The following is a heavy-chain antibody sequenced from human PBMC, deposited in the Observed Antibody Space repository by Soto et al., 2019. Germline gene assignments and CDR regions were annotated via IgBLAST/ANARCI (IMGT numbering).Heavy chain of an antibody. V-gene: IGHV4-31*03. Sequence: QVQLQESGPGLVKPSQTLSLTCTVSGGSVRRGNYYWSWIRQFPGKGLEWIGYISNSGRTHYNPSLMRRITILGDTSKTQFFLELRSVTAADTALYYCARADYATGSYYPDYWGQGTLVTVSS. J-gene: IGHJ4*02. D-gene: IGHD3-10*01. CDR2: ISNSGRT. CDR3: ARADYATGSYYPDY. CDR1: GGSVRRGNYY.